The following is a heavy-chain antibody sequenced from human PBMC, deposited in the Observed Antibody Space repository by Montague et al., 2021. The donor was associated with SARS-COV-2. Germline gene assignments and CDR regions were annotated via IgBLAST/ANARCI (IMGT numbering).Heavy chain of an antibody. CDR1: DFSVSHSF. CDR3: ARGSNPYSWFDP. J-gene: IGHJ5*02. V-gene: IGHV3-53*04. CDR2: IFSGGSS. Sequence: SLRLSCAVSDFSVSHSFVNWVRQTPGKGLEWVSIIFSGGSSYYAYSVRGRFTIARHSSRNVVFLQMNSLRPEDTAVYYCARGSNPYSWFDPWGRGTLVTVSS. D-gene: IGHD5-12*01.